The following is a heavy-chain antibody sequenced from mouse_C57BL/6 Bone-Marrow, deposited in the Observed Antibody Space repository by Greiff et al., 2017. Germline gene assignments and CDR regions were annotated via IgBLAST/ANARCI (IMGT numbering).Heavy chain of an antibody. Sequence: EVQLQQSGAELVRPGASVKLSCTASGFNIKDDYMHWVKQRPEQGLEWIGWIDPENGDTEYASKFQGKATITADTSSNTAYPQLSSLTSEDTAVYYCTFYDYGQGDYWGQGTSVTVSS. D-gene: IGHD2-4*01. CDR1: GFNIKDDY. V-gene: IGHV14-4*01. CDR2: IDPENGDT. CDR3: TFYDYGQGDY. J-gene: IGHJ4*01.